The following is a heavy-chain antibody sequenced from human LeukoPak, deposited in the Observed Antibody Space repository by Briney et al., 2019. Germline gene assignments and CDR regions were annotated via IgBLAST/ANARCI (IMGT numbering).Heavy chain of an antibody. Sequence: SETLSLACTVSGGSISSHYWGWIRQPPGKGLEWIGYIYHSGSTNYNPSLKSRVTISLDTSKNQFSLKLSSVTAADTAVYCCARAPGYSSLYYFDYWGQGTLVTVSS. D-gene: IGHD6-6*01. J-gene: IGHJ4*02. V-gene: IGHV4-59*11. CDR3: ARAPGYSSLYYFDY. CDR1: GGSISSHY. CDR2: IYHSGST.